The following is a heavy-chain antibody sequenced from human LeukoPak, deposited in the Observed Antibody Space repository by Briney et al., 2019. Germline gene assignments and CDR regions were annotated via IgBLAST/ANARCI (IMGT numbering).Heavy chain of an antibody. Sequence: GGSLRLSCVASDFGSHHMHWVRQAPGKGLVWVSRVSTDGIGTACADSVKGRFTISRDNAKNTVYLQMNSLRAEDTAVYYCARGGYSSGLDYWGQGTLVTVSS. D-gene: IGHD6-19*01. V-gene: IGHV3-74*01. CDR1: DFGSHH. J-gene: IGHJ4*02. CDR3: ARGGYSSGLDY. CDR2: VSTDGIGT.